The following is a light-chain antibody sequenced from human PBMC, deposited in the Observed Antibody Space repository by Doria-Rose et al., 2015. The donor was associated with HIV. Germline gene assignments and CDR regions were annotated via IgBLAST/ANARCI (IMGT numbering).Light chain of an antibody. J-gene: IGKJ1*01. CDR3: HQYASSRT. CDR2: GAS. V-gene: IGKV3-20*01. CDR1: QSVSANY. Sequence: EIVLTQSPGTLSLSPGERATLSCRASQSVSANYLAWYQQRPGQSPRLLIYGASSRATDIPDRFSGSGSGTDFTLTISRFEPEDFAVYYCHQYASSRTFGQGTKVEIK.